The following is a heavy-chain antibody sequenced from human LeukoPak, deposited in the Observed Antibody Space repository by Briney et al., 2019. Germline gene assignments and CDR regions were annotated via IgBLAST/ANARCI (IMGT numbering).Heavy chain of an antibody. J-gene: IGHJ4*02. CDR3: ANGYCSGGSCYWALGY. CDR2: IYSAGST. CDR1: GFTFTSYS. D-gene: IGHD2-15*01. Sequence: GGSLRLSCAASGFTFTSYSINWVRQAPGKGLEWVSVIYSAGSTYYADSVKGRFTISRDNSRSTLYLQMNSLRAEDTAVYFCANGYCSGGSCYWALGYWGQGALVTVSS. V-gene: IGHV3-23*03.